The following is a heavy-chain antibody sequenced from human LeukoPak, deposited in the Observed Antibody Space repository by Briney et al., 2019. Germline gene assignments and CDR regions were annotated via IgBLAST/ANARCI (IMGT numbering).Heavy chain of an antibody. D-gene: IGHD2-2*02. J-gene: IGHJ3*02. Sequence: GGSLRLSCAASGFTFSSYGMHWVRQAPGKGLGWVAVIWYGGSNKYYADSVKGRFTISRDNSKNTLYLQMNSLRAEDTAVYYCARDALDIVVVPAAIWAPHHDAFDIWGQGTMVTVSS. V-gene: IGHV3-33*01. CDR2: IWYGGSNK. CDR3: ARDALDIVVVPAAIWAPHHDAFDI. CDR1: GFTFSSYG.